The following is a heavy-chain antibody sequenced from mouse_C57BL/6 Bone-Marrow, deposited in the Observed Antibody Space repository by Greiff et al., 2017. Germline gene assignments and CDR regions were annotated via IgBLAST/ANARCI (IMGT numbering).Heavy chain of an antibody. CDR3: ARRTTVGYYFDY. CDR1: GYAFTNYL. Sequence: VQLQQSGAELVRPGTSVKVSCKASGYAFTNYLIEWVKQRPGQGLEWIGVINPGSGGTNYNEKFKGKATLTADKSSSTSYMPLSSLTSEDSSVYFCARRTTVGYYFDYWGQGTTLTVSS. V-gene: IGHV1-54*01. CDR2: INPGSGGT. J-gene: IGHJ2*01. D-gene: IGHD1-1*01.